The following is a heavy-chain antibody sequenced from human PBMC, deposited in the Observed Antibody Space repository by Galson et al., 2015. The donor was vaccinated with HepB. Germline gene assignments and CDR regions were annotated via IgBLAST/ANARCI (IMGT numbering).Heavy chain of an antibody. D-gene: IGHD6-19*01. J-gene: IGHJ4*02. CDR2: ISGIGGST. V-gene: IGHV3-23*01. CDR1: GFTFSNYA. CDR3: AKGGYSSGWDS. Sequence: SLRLSCAASGFTFSNYAMSWVRQAPGKGLEWVSAISGIGGSTHYADSVKGRFTISRDNSKNTLFLQMNSLRAEDTAVYYCAKGGYSSGWDSWGQGTLVTVSS.